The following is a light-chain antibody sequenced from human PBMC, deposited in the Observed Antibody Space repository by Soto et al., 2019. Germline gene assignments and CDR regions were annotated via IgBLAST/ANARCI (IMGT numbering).Light chain of an antibody. CDR1: SSDVGGYNY. J-gene: IGLJ1*01. Sequence: QSALTQPASVSGSPGQSITISCTGTSSDVGGYNYVSWYQQHPGKAPKLMIYDVSNRPSGVSDRFSGSKSGNTASLTISGLQVEDEADYYCNSYTSGSTLVFGTGTKFTVL. CDR3: NSYTSGSTLV. CDR2: DVS. V-gene: IGLV2-14*01.